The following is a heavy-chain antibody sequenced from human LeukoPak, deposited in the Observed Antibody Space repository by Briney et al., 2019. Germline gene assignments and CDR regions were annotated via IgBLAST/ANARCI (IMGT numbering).Heavy chain of an antibody. CDR2: IKQDGSEA. J-gene: IGHJ4*02. CDR3: VKGRITMVRGVFDY. CDR1: EFTFNRYW. V-gene: IGHV3-7*04. Sequence: PGGSLRLSCAASEFTFNRYWMSWVRQAPGKGLQWVANIKQDGSEAHYVDSVKGRFTISRDNAKNTLYLQMSSLRAEDTAVYYCVKGRITMVRGVFDYWGQGTLVTVSS. D-gene: IGHD3-10*01.